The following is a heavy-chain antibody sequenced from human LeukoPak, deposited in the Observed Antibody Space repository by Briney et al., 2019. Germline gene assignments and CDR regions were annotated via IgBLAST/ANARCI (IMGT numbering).Heavy chain of an antibody. J-gene: IGHJ4*02. CDR2: IYRSGST. CDR1: GCSISSGYY. CDR3: ARQGGYSSSSEFDY. D-gene: IGHD6-6*01. Sequence: PSETLSLTCAVSGCSISSGYYWGWIRQPPGKGLEWIGSIYRSGSTYYNPSLKSRVTISVDTSKNQFSLKLSSVTAADTAVYYCARQGGYSSSSEFDYWGQGTLVTVSS. V-gene: IGHV4-38-2*01.